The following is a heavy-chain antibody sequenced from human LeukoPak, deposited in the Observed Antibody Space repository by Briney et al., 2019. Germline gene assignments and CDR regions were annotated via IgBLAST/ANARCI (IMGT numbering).Heavy chain of an antibody. CDR2: LYYSGST. D-gene: IGHD7-27*01. CDR3: ARAPGRYFDY. V-gene: IGHV4-59*01. Sequence: PSETLSLTCTVSGGSISSFYWSWIRQPPGKGLEWIGYLYYSGSTNYNPSLKSRVTISVDTSKNQFSLKLSSVTAADTAVYYCARAPGRYFDYWGQGTLVTVSS. CDR1: GGSISSFY. J-gene: IGHJ4*02.